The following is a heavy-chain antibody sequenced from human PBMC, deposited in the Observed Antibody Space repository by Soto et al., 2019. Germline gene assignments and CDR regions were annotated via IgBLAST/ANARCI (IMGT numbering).Heavy chain of an antibody. Sequence: QMQLVQSGPEVKKPGTSVKVSCKASGFTFTSSAMQWVRQARGQRVEWIGWIVVGSGNTNYAQKFQERVTITRDMSTSTAHMELSSLRSEDTAVYYCSAESLRYFDWLSNGYFDLGGRGTLVTVSS. J-gene: IGHJ2*01. CDR2: IVVGSGNT. D-gene: IGHD3-9*01. V-gene: IGHV1-58*02. CDR1: GFTFTSSA. CDR3: SAESLRYFDWLSNGYFDL.